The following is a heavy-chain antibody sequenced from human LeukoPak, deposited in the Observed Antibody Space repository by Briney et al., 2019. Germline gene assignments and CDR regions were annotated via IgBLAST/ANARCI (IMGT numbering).Heavy chain of an antibody. Sequence: SETLSLTCTVSGGSISSYYWSWIRQPAGKGLEWIGRIYTSGSTNYNPSLKSRVTISVDRSKNQFPLKLSSVTAADTAVYYCARGANTMVRGLNAFDIWGQGTMVTVSS. CDR2: IYTSGST. V-gene: IGHV4-4*07. D-gene: IGHD3-10*01. J-gene: IGHJ3*02. CDR1: GGSISSYY. CDR3: ARGANTMVRGLNAFDI.